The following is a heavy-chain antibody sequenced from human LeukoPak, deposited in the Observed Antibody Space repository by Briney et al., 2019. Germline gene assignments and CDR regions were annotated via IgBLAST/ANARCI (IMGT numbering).Heavy chain of an antibody. Sequence: GGSLRLSCAASGFXFSNYGIHWVRQAPGKGLEWVAVIWYDGSNKYYADSVKGRLTISRDNSKNTVYLQMNSLRAEDTAMYYCARDFYVGSKSYYIGYWGHGTLVTVSS. CDR3: ARDFYVGSKSYYIGY. CDR2: IWYDGSNK. J-gene: IGHJ4*01. CDR1: GFXFSNYG. D-gene: IGHD3-10*01. V-gene: IGHV3-33*01.